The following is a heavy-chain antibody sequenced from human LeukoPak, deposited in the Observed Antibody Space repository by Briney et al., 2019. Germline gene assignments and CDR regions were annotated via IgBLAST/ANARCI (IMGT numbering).Heavy chain of an antibody. D-gene: IGHD3-22*01. Sequence: SVKVSCKASGGTFSSYTISWVRQAPGQGREGMGGIIPILGIANYAQKFQGRVTITADKYTSTAYMELSSLRSEDTAVYYCASQSYDSSGYYSLWAQGTLVTVSS. V-gene: IGHV1-69*10. CDR1: GGTFSSYT. J-gene: IGHJ4*02. CDR2: IIPILGIA. CDR3: ASQSYDSSGYYSL.